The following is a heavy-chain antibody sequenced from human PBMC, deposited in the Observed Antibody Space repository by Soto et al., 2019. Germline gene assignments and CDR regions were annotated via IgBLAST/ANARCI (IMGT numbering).Heavy chain of an antibody. V-gene: IGHV1-69*01. CDR3: AGDVLLVVVSATRAAARLDP. J-gene: IGHJ5*02. CDR2: IIPIFGTS. CDR1: GGSFSSNT. D-gene: IGHD2-15*01. Sequence: QLQLVQSGAEVKKPGSSVNVSCKTSGGSFSSNTITWVRQAPGQGLEWMGGIIPIFGTSNYTQKFQGRVTITADASTITVYTELSRLRSEDTSAYYCAGDVLLVVVSATRAAARLDPRGQGTRVTVSS.